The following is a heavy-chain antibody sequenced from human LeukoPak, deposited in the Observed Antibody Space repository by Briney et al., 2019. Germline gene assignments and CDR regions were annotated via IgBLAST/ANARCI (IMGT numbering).Heavy chain of an antibody. Sequence: SETLSLTCAVYGGSFSGYYWSWIRQPPGKGLEWIGEINHSGSTNYNPSLKSRVTISVDTSKNQFSLKLSSVTAADTAVDYCARGLSYSPNWGQGTLVTVSS. V-gene: IGHV4-34*01. CDR2: INHSGST. D-gene: IGHD2-15*01. J-gene: IGHJ4*02. CDR3: ARGLSYSPN. CDR1: GGSFSGYY.